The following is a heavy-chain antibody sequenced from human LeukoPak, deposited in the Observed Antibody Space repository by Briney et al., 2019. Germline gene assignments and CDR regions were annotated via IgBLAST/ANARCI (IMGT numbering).Heavy chain of an antibody. CDR3: AGGYCSGGSCYGNWFDP. CDR1: GGTFSSYA. D-gene: IGHD2-15*01. V-gene: IGHV1-69*01. J-gene: IGHJ5*02. CDR2: IIPIFGTA. Sequence: GSSVKVSCKASGGTFSSYAISWVRQAPGQGLEWMGGIIPIFGTANYAQKFQGRATITADESTSTAYMELSSLRSEDTAVYYCAGGYCSGGSCYGNWFDPWGQGTLVTVSS.